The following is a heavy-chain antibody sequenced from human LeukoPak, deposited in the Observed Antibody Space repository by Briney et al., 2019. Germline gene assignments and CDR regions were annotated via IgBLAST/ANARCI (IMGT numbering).Heavy chain of an antibody. D-gene: IGHD3-9*01. CDR1: DDSITMYY. CDR3: ARESDFYDILTGADIYMFDY. CDR2: IYTSGST. V-gene: IGHV4-4*07. J-gene: IGHJ4*02. Sequence: PSETLSLTCSVSDDSITMYYWTWIRQPAGKGLEWIGRIYTSGSTNYNPSLKSRVTMSVDTSKNQFSLKLSSVTAADTAVYYCARESDFYDILTGADIYMFDYWGQGTLVTVSS.